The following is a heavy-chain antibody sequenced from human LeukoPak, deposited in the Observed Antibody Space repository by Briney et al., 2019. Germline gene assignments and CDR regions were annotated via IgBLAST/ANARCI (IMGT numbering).Heavy chain of an antibody. CDR3: ARDFNPAYYDFWSGYSNWFDP. D-gene: IGHD3-3*01. CDR1: GYTLTELS. J-gene: IGHJ5*02. CDR2: INPSGGST. V-gene: IGHV1-46*01. Sequence: ASVTVSCKVSGYTLTELSMHWVRQAPGQGLEWMGIINPSGGSTSYAQKFQGRVTMTRDTSTSTVYMELSSLRSEDTAVYYCARDFNPAYYDFWSGYSNWFDPWGQGTLVTVSS.